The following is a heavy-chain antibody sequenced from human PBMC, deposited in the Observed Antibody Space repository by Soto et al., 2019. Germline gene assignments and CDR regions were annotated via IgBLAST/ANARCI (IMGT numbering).Heavy chain of an antibody. Sequence: HVTLKESGPVLVKPTETLTLTCTVSGFSLSNARMGVSWIRQPPGKALEWLAHIFANDEDSYNTSLRSRLTISRDTSKNQVVLTMTNMDPVDTATYYCARMGDYYDNAGDAFDLWGQGTRVTVSS. CDR2: IFANDED. CDR1: GFSLSNARMG. V-gene: IGHV2-26*01. J-gene: IGHJ3*01. D-gene: IGHD3-22*01. CDR3: ARMGDYYDNAGDAFDL.